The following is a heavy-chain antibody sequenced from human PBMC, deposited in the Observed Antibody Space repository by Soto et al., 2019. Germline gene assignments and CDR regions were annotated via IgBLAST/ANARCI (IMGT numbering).Heavy chain of an antibody. CDR3: LAARYYYGMDV. J-gene: IGHJ6*02. Sequence: SVKVSCKASGGTFSGYAISWVRQAPGQGLEWMGGIIPIFGTANYAQKFQGRVTITADESTGTAYMELSSLRSEDTAVYYCLAARYYYGMDVWGQGTTVTVSS. V-gene: IGHV1-69*13. CDR1: GGTFSGYA. D-gene: IGHD6-6*01. CDR2: IIPIFGTA.